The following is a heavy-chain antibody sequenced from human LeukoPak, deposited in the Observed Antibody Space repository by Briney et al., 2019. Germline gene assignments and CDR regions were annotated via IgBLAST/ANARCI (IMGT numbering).Heavy chain of an antibody. V-gene: IGHV3-73*01. CDR1: GFTFSGSA. J-gene: IGHJ4*02. CDR2: IRSKANNYAT. Sequence: SGGSLRLSCVVSGFTFSGSAVHWVRQASGKGLEWVGRIRSKANNYATAYAASVKGRFTISRDDSKNTAYLQMNSLKTEDTAVYYCTGDNFDSSVKFDYWGQGTLVTVSP. CDR3: TGDNFDSSVKFDY. D-gene: IGHD3-22*01.